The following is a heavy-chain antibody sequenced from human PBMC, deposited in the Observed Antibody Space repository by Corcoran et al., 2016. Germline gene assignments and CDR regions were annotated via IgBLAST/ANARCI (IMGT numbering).Heavy chain of an antibody. CDR3: AREADLIY. CDR1: GYTFTGYY. Sequence: QVQLVQSGAEVKKPGASVKVSCKASGYTFTGYYMHWVRQAPGQGLEWVGWINPKNGVTNYAQKFQGRITMTRDTSISAAYMELSSLISDDTAIYYWAREADLIYWGQGTLVTVSS. J-gene: IGHJ4*02. V-gene: IGHV1-2*02. CDR2: INPKNGVT.